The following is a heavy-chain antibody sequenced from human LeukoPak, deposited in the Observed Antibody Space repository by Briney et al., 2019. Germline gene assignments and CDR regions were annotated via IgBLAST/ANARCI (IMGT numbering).Heavy chain of an antibody. J-gene: IGHJ6*02. CDR1: VGSISSGGYY. CDR2: IYYIGST. D-gene: IGHD5-24*01. Sequence: PSETLSLTCTFSVGSISSGGYYWSWIRQHPGKGLEWIGYIYYIGSTYYNPSLKSRVTISVDTSKNQFSLKLSSVTAADTAVYYCASNGEMATTSYYYYYGMDVWGQGTTVTVSS. CDR3: ASNGEMATTSYYYYYGMDV. V-gene: IGHV4-31*03.